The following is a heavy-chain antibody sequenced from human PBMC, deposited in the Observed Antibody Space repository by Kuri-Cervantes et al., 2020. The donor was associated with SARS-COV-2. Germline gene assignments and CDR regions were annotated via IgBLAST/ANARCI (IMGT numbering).Heavy chain of an antibody. CDR3: ARGHWSGYSNAAEMGAFDI. V-gene: IGHV4-34*01. Sequence: SQTLSLTCAVYGGSFSGYYWSWIRQPPGKGLEWIGEINHSGSTNYNPSLKSRVTISVDTSKNQFSLKLSSVTAADTAVYYCARGHWSGYSNAAEMGAFDIWGQGTTVTVSS. CDR2: INHSGST. J-gene: IGHJ3*02. D-gene: IGHD3-3*01. CDR1: GGSFSGYY.